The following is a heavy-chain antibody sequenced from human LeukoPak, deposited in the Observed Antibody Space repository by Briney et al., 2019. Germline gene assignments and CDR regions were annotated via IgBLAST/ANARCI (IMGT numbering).Heavy chain of an antibody. CDR3: ARDLAYSRLDY. J-gene: IGHJ4*02. CDR2: INPDGNKK. CDR1: GLTFSSSW. D-gene: IGHD5-18*01. Sequence: QPGGSLRLSSAVSGLTFSSSWMDWVRQAPGKGLEWVASINPDGNKKYSADSVKGRFTISRDNAENSLYLQMNSLRVEDTAFYYCARDLAYSRLDYWGQGMLVTVSS. V-gene: IGHV3-7*01.